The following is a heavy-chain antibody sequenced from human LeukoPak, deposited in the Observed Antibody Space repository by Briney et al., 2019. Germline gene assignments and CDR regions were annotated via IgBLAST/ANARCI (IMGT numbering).Heavy chain of an antibody. J-gene: IGHJ4*02. V-gene: IGHV3-72*01. D-gene: IGHD2-15*01. CDR1: EFTISDHY. Sequence: SGGSLRLSCAASEFTISDHYMDWVRQAPGKGLEWIGRTSNKADSYTTYYAASVRGRFSISRGDSKNLLYLQMNSLKAEDTAVYYCTRHYFSDWGQGTLVTVSS. CDR3: TRHYFSD. CDR2: TSNKADSYTT.